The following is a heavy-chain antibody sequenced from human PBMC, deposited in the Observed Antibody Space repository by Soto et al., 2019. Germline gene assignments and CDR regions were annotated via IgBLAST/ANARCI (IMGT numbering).Heavy chain of an antibody. V-gene: IGHV5-10-1*01. Sequence: GESLKISCKGSGYSFTSYWISWVRQMPGKGLEWMGRIDPSDSYTNYSPSFQGHVTISADKSISTAYLQWSSLKASDTAMYYCAGGGGAIFGVVIIGGYYYGMDVWGQGTTVPVSS. CDR2: IDPSDSYT. CDR3: AGGGGAIFGVVIIGGYYYGMDV. CDR1: GYSFTSYW. D-gene: IGHD3-3*01. J-gene: IGHJ6*02.